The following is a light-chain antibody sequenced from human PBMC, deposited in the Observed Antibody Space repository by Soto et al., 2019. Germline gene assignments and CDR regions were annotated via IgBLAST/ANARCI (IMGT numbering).Light chain of an antibody. CDR3: AAWDDSLNGVA. V-gene: IGLV1-44*01. J-gene: IGLJ3*02. CDR2: SDT. CDR1: NSNIGTMT. Sequence: QSVLTQPPSASGAPGQRVAISCSGSNSNIGTMTVNWYQHLPGTAPKLLIHSDTQRLSGVSDRFSGSKSGTSASLAISGLRSEDEADYYCAAWDDSLNGVAFGGGTKLTVL.